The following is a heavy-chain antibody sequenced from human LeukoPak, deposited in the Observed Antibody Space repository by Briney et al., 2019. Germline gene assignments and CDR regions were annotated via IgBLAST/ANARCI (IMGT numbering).Heavy chain of an antibody. J-gene: IGHJ3*02. CDR1: GYGFTSYW. CDR2: IDPSDSYT. V-gene: IGHV5-10-1*01. Sequence: GESLKISCKGSGYGFTSYWISWVRQMPGKGLEWMGRIDPSDSYTNYSPSFQGHVTISADKSISTAYLQWSSLKASDTAMYYCARPQWLVRGDDAFDIWGQGTMVTVSS. D-gene: IGHD6-19*01. CDR3: ARPQWLVRGDDAFDI.